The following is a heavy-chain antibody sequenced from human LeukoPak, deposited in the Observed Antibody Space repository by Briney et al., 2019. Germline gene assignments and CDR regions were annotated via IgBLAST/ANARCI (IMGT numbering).Heavy chain of an antibody. V-gene: IGHV1-2*02. Sequence: SVKVSCKACGYTFTGYYMHWVRQAPGQGLEWMGWINPNSGGTNYAQKFQGRVTMTRDMSITTAYMEMSRLRSDDTALYYCARSPHILTGENFDYWGQGTLVTVSS. CDR2: INPNSGGT. J-gene: IGHJ4*02. CDR1: GYTFTGYY. CDR3: ARSPHILTGENFDY. D-gene: IGHD3-9*01.